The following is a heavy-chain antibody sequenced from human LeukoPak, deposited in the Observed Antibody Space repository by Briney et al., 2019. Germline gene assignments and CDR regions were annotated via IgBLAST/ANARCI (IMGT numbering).Heavy chain of an antibody. CDR2: IYTSGST. CDR3: AGDVAFDI. Sequence: PSETLSLTCTASGGSISSYYMSWVRQPPGKGLEWIGRIYTSGSTNYNPPLKSRVTMSVDTSKNQFALKLSSVTAADTAVYCCAGDVAFDILGQGTMVTVSS. CDR1: GGSISSYY. J-gene: IGHJ3*02. V-gene: IGHV4-4*07.